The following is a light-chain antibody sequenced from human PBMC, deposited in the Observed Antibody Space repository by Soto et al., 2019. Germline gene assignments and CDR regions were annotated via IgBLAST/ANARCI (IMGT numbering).Light chain of an antibody. CDR2: EVS. CDR1: SSDVGGYNY. CDR3: SSYAGSNNLG. J-gene: IGLJ2*01. Sequence: QSALTQPPSASGSPGQSVTISCTGTSSDVGGYNYVSWYQQHPGKAPKLMIYEVSKRPSGVPDRFSGSKSGNTASLNVSGLQAEDEADYYCSSYAGSNNLGFGGGTKVTVL. V-gene: IGLV2-8*01.